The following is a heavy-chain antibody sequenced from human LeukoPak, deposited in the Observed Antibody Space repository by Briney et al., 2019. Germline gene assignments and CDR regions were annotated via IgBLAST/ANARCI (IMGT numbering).Heavy chain of an antibody. V-gene: IGHV3-11*01. Sequence: GGAVRLLCGACVCTFSDYYMRWLRQPPARGGVGVSYISCSCWTIYYADSVKGRFTISMDNAKNSLYVQMTGLRAEDTAVHCGARARAGEVGMDVWGQGTKVTVSS. CDR2: ISCSCWTI. CDR1: VCTFSDYY. CDR3: ARARAGEVGMDV. D-gene: IGHD1-26*01. J-gene: IGHJ6*02.